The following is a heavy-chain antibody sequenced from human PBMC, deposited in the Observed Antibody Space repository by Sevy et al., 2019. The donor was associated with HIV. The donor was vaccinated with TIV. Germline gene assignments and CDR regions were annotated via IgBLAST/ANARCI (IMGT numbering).Heavy chain of an antibody. CDR2: IYYSGST. Sequence: SDTLSLTCTVSGGSISSSSYYWGWIRQPPGKGLEWIASIYYSGSTYNNPSLKSRVTISVDTSKNQFSLKLNSVTATDTAVYYCAETFWVFGLDREFDPWGQGTLVTVSS. CDR1: GGSISSSSYY. D-gene: IGHD3-3*01. V-gene: IGHV4-39*01. J-gene: IGHJ5*02. CDR3: AETFWVFGLDREFDP.